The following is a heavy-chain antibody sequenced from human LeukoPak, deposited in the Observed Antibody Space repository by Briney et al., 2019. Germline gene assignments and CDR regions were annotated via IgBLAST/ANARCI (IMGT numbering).Heavy chain of an antibody. CDR3: ASPSVSSSPYYFDY. J-gene: IGHJ4*02. D-gene: IGHD6-13*01. V-gene: IGHV1-8*01. CDR1: GYTFTSYD. CDR2: MNPNSGNT. Sequence: GASVKVSCKASGYTFTSYDINWVRQATGQGREWMGWMNPNSGNTGYAQKFQGRVTMTRNTSISTAYMELSSLRSEDTAVYYCASPSVSSSPYYFDYWGQGTLVTVSS.